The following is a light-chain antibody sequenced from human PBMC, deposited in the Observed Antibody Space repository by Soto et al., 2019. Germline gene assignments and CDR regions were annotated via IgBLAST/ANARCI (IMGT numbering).Light chain of an antibody. V-gene: IGLV2-14*01. CDR2: DVI. J-gene: IGLJ2*01. CDR1: SSDVGGYNY. Sequence: QSALTQPASVSGAPGQSITISCTGTSSDVGGYNYVSWYQQHPGKAPKLMIYDVINRPSGVSNRFSGSKSSNTASLTIAGRQAEDEADYSSRSYTSSSTRVFGGGTKVTVL. CDR3: RSYTSSSTRV.